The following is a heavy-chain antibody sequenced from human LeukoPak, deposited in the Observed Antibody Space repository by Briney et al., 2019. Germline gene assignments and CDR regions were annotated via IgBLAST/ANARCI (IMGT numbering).Heavy chain of an antibody. CDR2: INSRGRTM. Sequence: QSGGSLRLSCAASGFTFSRYEMNWVRQAQGKGLEWVSYINSRGRTMYYADSVKGRFTISRDNAKNSLYLQMNSLRAEDTAVYYCARDFYDTVYDAFDIWGQGTMVTVSS. V-gene: IGHV3-48*03. CDR1: GFTFSRYE. D-gene: IGHD5/OR15-5a*01. CDR3: ARDFYDTVYDAFDI. J-gene: IGHJ3*02.